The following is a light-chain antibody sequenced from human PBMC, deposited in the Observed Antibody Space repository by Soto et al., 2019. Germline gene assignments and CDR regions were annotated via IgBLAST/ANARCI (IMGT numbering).Light chain of an antibody. V-gene: IGLV4-69*01. Sequence: QLVLTQSPSASASLGASVKLTCTLSSGHSRYAIAWHQQQPEKGPRYLMKLNSDGSHSKGDGIPDRFSGSSSGAERYLTISSLQSEDEADYYCQTWGTGHVVFGGGTKLTVL. CDR1: SGHSRYA. J-gene: IGLJ2*01. CDR3: QTWGTGHVV. CDR2: LNSDGSH.